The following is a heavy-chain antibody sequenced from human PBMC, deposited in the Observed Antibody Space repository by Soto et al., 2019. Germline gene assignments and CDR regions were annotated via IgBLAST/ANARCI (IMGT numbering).Heavy chain of an antibody. Sequence: PGGSLRLSCAASGFTFKTYWMTWVRQVPGKGLEWVATIKQDGSEKYYVDSVKGRFTISRDNAENSLSLQMNSLRAEDTAVYYCAREKRGADWGQGTLVTVSS. J-gene: IGHJ4*02. CDR3: AREKRGAD. V-gene: IGHV3-7*01. D-gene: IGHD3-10*01. CDR1: GFTFKTYW. CDR2: IKQDGSEK.